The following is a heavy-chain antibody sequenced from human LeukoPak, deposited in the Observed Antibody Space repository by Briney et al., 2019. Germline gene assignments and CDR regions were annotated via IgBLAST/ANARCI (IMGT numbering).Heavy chain of an antibody. V-gene: IGHV3-7*01. CDR2: MKEDGGEI. D-gene: IGHD4-23*01. Sequence: GGSLRLSCAGSGFPFSNYWMAWVRQAPGKGLEWVANMKEDGGEINYVDSVKGRFTISRDNAKNSLDLQMNSLRVDDTAVYYCVRDRGYSTFDYWGQGTLVIVSS. J-gene: IGHJ4*02. CDR3: VRDRGYSTFDY. CDR1: GFPFSNYW.